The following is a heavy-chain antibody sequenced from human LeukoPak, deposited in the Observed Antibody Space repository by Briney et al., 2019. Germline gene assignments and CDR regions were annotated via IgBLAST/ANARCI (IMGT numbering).Heavy chain of an antibody. CDR1: GFTFSIYV. J-gene: IGHJ5*02. CDR3: VKQQAET. V-gene: IGHV3-64D*06. Sequence: TGGSLRLSCAASGFTFSIYVIHWVRQAPGKGLEYVSAINGIGDTTYYADSVKGRFTISRDNSKNTVYLQMSSLRVEDTAVYYCVKQQAETWGQGTLVTVSS. CDR2: INGIGDTT.